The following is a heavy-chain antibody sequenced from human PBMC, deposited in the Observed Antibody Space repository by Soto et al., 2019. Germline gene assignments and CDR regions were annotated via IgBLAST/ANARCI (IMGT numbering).Heavy chain of an antibody. D-gene: IGHD3-22*01. CDR3: AKDGRNYDSSGYPSV. CDR1: GFTFSSYG. J-gene: IGHJ3*01. V-gene: IGHV3-30*18. Sequence: SPKLSCAASGFTFSSYGMHWVRQAPGKGLEWVAVISYYGSNKDYADSVKGRFTISRDNSKNTLYLQMNSLRAEDTAVYYCAKDGRNYDSSGYPSVWGQGTMVTVSS. CDR2: ISYYGSNK.